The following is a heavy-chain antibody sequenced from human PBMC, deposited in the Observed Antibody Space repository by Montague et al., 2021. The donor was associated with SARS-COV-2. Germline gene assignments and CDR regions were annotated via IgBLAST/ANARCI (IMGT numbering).Heavy chain of an antibody. D-gene: IGHD3/OR15-3a*01. CDR3: ATGINYYDFLALQS. Sequence: SETLSLTCTVSGASIESGNWWSWVRQTPGKGLEWIGEILHTESTNFNPSLKTRVAMSVDKSRNQFSLKLTSLTAAETAVYYCATGINYYDFLALQSWGQGALVIVS. CDR1: GASIESGNW. J-gene: IGHJ4*02. V-gene: IGHV4-4*02. CDR2: ILHTEST.